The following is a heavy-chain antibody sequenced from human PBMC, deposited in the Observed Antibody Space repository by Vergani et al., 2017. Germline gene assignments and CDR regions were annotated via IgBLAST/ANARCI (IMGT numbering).Heavy chain of an antibody. D-gene: IGHD6-19*01. CDR3: ARVERSGWSRGDAFDI. Sequence: QVQLQESGPGLLKPSETLSLTCTVSGGSISSYYWSCIRQPPGKGLEWIGYIYYSGSTNYTPSLKSRVTISVDTSKNQFSLKLSSVTAADTAVYYCARVERSGWSRGDAFDIWGQGTMVTVSS. CDR2: IYYSGST. V-gene: IGHV4-59*01. J-gene: IGHJ3*02. CDR1: GGSISSYY.